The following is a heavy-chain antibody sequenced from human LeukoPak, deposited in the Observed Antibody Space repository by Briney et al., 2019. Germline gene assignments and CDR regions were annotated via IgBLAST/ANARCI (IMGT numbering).Heavy chain of an antibody. D-gene: IGHD3-10*01. J-gene: IGHJ4*02. Sequence: GESLKISCKGSGYSFTSYWIGWVRQMPGKGLGWMGIIYPGDSDTRYSPSFQGQVTISADKAINTAYLQWSSLKASDTAMYYCARRWFGELEYYFDYWGQGTLVTVSS. CDR3: ARRWFGELEYYFDY. V-gene: IGHV5-51*01. CDR2: IYPGDSDT. CDR1: GYSFTSYW.